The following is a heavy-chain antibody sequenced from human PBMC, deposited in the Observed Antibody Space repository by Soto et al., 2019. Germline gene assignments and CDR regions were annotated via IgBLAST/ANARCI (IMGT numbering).Heavy chain of an antibody. CDR1: GYTFTSYV. CDR2: ISAYNGNT. D-gene: IGHD2-2*01. Sequence: ASVKVSCKASGYTFTSYVISWGRKAPGQGLEWMGWISAYNGNTNYAQKLQGRVTMTTDTSTSTAYMELRSLRSDDTAVYYCASSEFEDIVVVPAAKGGYYYGMDVWGQGTTVTVSS. CDR3: ASSEFEDIVVVPAAKGGYYYGMDV. V-gene: IGHV1-18*01. J-gene: IGHJ6*02.